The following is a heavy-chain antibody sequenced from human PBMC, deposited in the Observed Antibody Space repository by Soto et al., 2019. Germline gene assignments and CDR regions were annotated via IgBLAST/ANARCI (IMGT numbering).Heavy chain of an antibody. D-gene: IGHD5-18*01. Sequence: QVQVVQSGAEVKKPGSSVKISCKASGRIFSSFPTSWARQVPGQGLEWMGGVISASGSVTYAPKFQGRVTMTAVNSAGIGYMELTSLTSEDTAIYYCARVGSRDAYNYVLDQWGPGTMVTVSS. V-gene: IGHV1-69*06. CDR1: GRIFSSFP. CDR3: ARVGSRDAYNYVLDQ. J-gene: IGHJ1*01. CDR2: VISASGSV.